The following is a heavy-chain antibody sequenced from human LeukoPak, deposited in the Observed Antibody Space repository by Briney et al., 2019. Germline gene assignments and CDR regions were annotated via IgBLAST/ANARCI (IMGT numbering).Heavy chain of an antibody. CDR3: ARDCGSTSCSSFDP. V-gene: IGHV1-69*06. CDR2: IIPIFGTA. J-gene: IGHJ5*02. Sequence: SVKVSCKASGGTFSSYAISWVRQAPGQGLEWMGGIIPIFGTANYAQKFQGRVTITADKSTSTAYMELSSLRSEDTAVYYCARDCGSTSCSSFDPWGQGTPVTVSS. CDR1: GGTFSSYA. D-gene: IGHD2-2*01.